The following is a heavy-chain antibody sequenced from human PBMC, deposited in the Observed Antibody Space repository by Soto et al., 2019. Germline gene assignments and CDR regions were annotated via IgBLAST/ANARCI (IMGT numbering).Heavy chain of an antibody. J-gene: IGHJ6*02. Sequence: SVKVSCKTSGYAFSGYRLSWVRQAPGQGLEWMGGIIPRSATSNYAQKFQGRVTITADESTSTAYMELSSLRSEDTAVYYCAREGLVLVPTTVNSDYYYYAMDVWGQGTTVTVSS. CDR2: IIPRSATS. V-gene: IGHV1-69*13. CDR3: AREGLVLVPTTVNSDYYYYAMDV. CDR1: GYAFSGYR. D-gene: IGHD2-2*01.